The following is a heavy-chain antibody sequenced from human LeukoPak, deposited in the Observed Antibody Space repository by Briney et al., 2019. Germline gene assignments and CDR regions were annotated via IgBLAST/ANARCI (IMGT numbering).Heavy chain of an antibody. CDR1: GFTFSSYA. D-gene: IGHD6-13*01. Sequence: GRSLRLSCAASGFTFSSYAMHWVRQAPGKGLEWVAVISYDGSNKYYADSVKGRFTISRDNSKNTLYLQMNSLRAEDTAVYYCARDLSSSWSRYYYYYYGMDVWGQGTTVTVSS. J-gene: IGHJ6*02. CDR3: ARDLSSSWSRYYYYYYGMDV. V-gene: IGHV3-30*04. CDR2: ISYDGSNK.